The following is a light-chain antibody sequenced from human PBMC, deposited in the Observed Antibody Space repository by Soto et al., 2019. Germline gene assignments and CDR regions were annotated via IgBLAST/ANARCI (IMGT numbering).Light chain of an antibody. V-gene: IGKV1-27*01. Sequence: DVQLTQSPSSLPVSVGDRVTLTCRASEDIANFLVWYQQKPGKGPKILIYAAFTLQSGVTSRFSGSGSGTDFSLTISSLQPADVATYYCHKYNSAPYTFGQGTKLEIE. CDR3: HKYNSAPYT. CDR2: AAF. J-gene: IGKJ2*01. CDR1: EDIANF.